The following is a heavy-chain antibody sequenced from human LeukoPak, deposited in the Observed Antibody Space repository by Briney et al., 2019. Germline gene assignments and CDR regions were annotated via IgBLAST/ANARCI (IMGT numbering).Heavy chain of an antibody. CDR1: GFTFSDYW. Sequence: GGSLRLSCSASGFTFSDYWMHWVRQAPGKGLVWVSRINSDGSSKDYADSVKGRFTISRDNAKNTLYLQMNSLRVEDTAVFYCAMGHYDSSGCAPFDHWGPGTLVTVSS. V-gene: IGHV3-74*01. J-gene: IGHJ4*02. CDR3: AMGHYDSSGCAPFDH. D-gene: IGHD3-22*01. CDR2: INSDGSSK.